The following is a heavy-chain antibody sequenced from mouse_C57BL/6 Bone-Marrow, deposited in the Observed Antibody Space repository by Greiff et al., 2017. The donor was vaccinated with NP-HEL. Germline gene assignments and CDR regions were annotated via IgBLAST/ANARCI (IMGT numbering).Heavy chain of an antibody. V-gene: IGHV1-82*01. Sequence: VQLQQSGPELVKPGASVKISCKASGYAFSSSWMNWVKQRPGKGLEWIGRIYPGDGDTNYIGKFKGKATLTADKSSSTAYMQLSSLTSEDSAVYFCARRGPYAMDYWGQGTSVTVSS. CDR1: GYAFSSSW. CDR2: IYPGDGDT. CDR3: ARRGPYAMDY. J-gene: IGHJ4*01.